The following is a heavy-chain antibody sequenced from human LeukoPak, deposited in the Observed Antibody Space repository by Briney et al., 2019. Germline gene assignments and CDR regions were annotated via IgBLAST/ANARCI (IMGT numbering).Heavy chain of an antibody. Sequence: ASVKVSCKASGYTFTSYGISWVRQAPGQGLEWMGWISAYNGNTNYAQKLQGRVTMTTDTSTSTAYMELRSLRSDDTAVYYCARDPCSSTSCPFDYWSQGTLVTVSS. J-gene: IGHJ4*02. CDR2: ISAYNGNT. V-gene: IGHV1-18*04. D-gene: IGHD2-2*01. CDR1: GYTFTSYG. CDR3: ARDPCSSTSCPFDY.